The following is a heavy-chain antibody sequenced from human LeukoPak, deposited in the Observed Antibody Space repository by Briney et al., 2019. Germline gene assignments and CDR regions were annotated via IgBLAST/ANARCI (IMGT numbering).Heavy chain of an antibody. Sequence: SETLSLTCAVYGGSFSGYYWSWIRQPPGKGLEWIGEINHSGSTNYNPSLKSRVTISVDTSKNQFSLKLSSVTAADTAVCYCATPGKLGHLDAFDIWGQGTMVTVSS. CDR1: GGSFSGYY. D-gene: IGHD6-6*01. CDR2: INHSGST. V-gene: IGHV4-34*01. CDR3: ATPGKLGHLDAFDI. J-gene: IGHJ3*02.